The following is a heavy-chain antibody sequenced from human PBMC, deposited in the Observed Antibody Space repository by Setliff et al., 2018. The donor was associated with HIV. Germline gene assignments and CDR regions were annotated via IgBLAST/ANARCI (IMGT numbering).Heavy chain of an antibody. J-gene: IGHJ6*02. CDR1: GYSISSGYY. V-gene: IGHV4-38-2*01. CDR2: IYHSGST. CDR3: ARHSGGSFYNFWSGDYYYYGMDV. Sequence: SSETLSLTCAVSGYSISSGYYWGWIRQPPGEGLEWSGSIYHSGSTYYNPSLKSRVTISVDTSKNQFSLKLSSVTAADTAVYYCARHSGGSFYNFWSGDYYYYGMDVWGQGTTVTVSS. D-gene: IGHD3-3*01.